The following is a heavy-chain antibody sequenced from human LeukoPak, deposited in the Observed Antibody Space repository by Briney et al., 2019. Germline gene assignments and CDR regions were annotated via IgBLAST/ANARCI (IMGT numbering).Heavy chain of an antibody. Sequence: GGSLRLSCAASGFTFSSYSMNWVRQAPGEGLEWVSSISSSSSYIYYADSVKGRFTISRDNAKNSLYLQMNSLRAEDTAVYYCARDGAIFGVPTDYWGQGTLVTVSS. D-gene: IGHD3-3*01. CDR1: GFTFSSYS. CDR3: ARDGAIFGVPTDY. J-gene: IGHJ4*02. CDR2: ISSSSSYI. V-gene: IGHV3-21*01.